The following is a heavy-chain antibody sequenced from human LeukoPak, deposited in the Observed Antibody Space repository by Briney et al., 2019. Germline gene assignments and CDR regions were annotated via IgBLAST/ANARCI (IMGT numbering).Heavy chain of an antibody. CDR3: ARVDCSGGSCYLDY. D-gene: IGHD2-15*01. Sequence: SVKVSCKASGGTFSSYAISWVRQAPGQGLEWMGGIIPIFGTADYAQKFQGRVTITADESTSTAYMELSSLRSEDTAVYYCARVDCSGGSCYLDYWGQGTLVTVSS. CDR2: IIPIFGTA. V-gene: IGHV1-69*13. CDR1: GGTFSSYA. J-gene: IGHJ4*02.